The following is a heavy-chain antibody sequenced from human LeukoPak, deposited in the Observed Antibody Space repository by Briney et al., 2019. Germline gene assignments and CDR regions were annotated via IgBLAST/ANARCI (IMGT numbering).Heavy chain of an antibody. V-gene: IGHV3-74*01. J-gene: IGHJ4*02. CDR3: AKDIRRGYNFGYDQFAY. CDR1: GFTFSSYW. CDR2: INSDGTFT. D-gene: IGHD5-18*01. Sequence: PGGSLRLSCAASGFTFSSYWMHWVRQAPGKGLVWVSHINSDGTFTTYADSVKGRFTISRDNAKNTLYLQMNSLRAEDTAVYYCAKDIRRGYNFGYDQFAYWGQGTLVTVSS.